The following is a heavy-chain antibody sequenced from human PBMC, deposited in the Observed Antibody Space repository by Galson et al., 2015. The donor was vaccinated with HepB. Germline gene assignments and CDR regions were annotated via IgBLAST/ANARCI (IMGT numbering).Heavy chain of an antibody. CDR2: ISHDGKNN. V-gene: IGHV3-30*04. D-gene: IGHD6-19*01. J-gene: IGHJ4*01. CDR1: GFTFNTYS. CDR3: VRERWSGWYESFDY. Sequence: SLRLSCAASGFTFNTYSLHWVRQAPGKGLDWVAIISHDGKNNYYANSVKGRFTISRDNSKNTLYLEMNSLRPEDTAVYFCVRERWSGWYESFDYWGQGTLVTVSS.